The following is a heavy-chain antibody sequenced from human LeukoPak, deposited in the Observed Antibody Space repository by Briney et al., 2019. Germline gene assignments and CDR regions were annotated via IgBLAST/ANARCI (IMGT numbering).Heavy chain of an antibody. CDR2: ISAYNGNT. CDR3: VRDSLNSGYDGEVDY. D-gene: IGHD5-12*01. Sequence: ASVKVSCKASGYTFTSYGISWVRQAPGQGLEWMGWISAYNGNTNYAQKLQGRVPMTTDTSTSTAYMELRSLRSDDTAVYYCVRDSLNSGYDGEVDYWGQGTLVTVSS. J-gene: IGHJ4*02. CDR1: GYTFTSYG. V-gene: IGHV1-18*04.